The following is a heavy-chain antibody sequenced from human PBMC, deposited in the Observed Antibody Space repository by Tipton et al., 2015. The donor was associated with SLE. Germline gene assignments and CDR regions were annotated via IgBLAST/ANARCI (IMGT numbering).Heavy chain of an antibody. CDR2: IYTSGST. D-gene: IGHD6-19*01. CDR3: ARAYNSGWPHYSYSGMDV. Sequence: TLSLTCTVSGGSISSYYWSWIRQPAGKGLEWIGRIYTSGSTNYNPSLKSRVTMSVDTSKNQFSLKLSSVTAADTAVYYCARAYNSGWPHYSYSGMDVWGQGTTVTVSS. CDR1: GGSISSYY. V-gene: IGHV4-4*07. J-gene: IGHJ6*02.